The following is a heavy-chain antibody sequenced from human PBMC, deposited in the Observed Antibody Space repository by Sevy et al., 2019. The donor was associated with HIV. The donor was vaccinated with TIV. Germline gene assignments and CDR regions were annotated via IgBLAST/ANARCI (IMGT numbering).Heavy chain of an antibody. V-gene: IGHV3-30-3*01. CDR2: ISYDGSSK. Sequence: GGSLRLSCAASGFTFSSFAMHWVRQAPGKGLEWVAVISYDGSSKYYPDSVKGRFTISRDNAKNTLYLQMNRLRPEDXXXXXCAILGVDCVSTNCYGMRSLSFDFWGQGTLVTVSS. CDR1: GFTFSSFA. CDR3: AILGVDCVSTNCYGMRSLSFDF. J-gene: IGHJ4*02. D-gene: IGHD2-2*01.